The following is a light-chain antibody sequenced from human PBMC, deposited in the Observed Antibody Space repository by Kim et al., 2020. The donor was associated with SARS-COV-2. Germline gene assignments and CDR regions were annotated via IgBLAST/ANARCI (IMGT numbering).Light chain of an antibody. J-gene: IGKJ2*01. CDR2: GAS. Sequence: SVSPGERATLSCRASQSFSINLAWYQQKPGQAPRLLINGASTRATGIPARFSGSGSGTEFTLTNSSLQSEDFAVYYCQQYNNWPYTFGQGTKLEI. CDR1: QSFSIN. CDR3: QQYNNWPYT. V-gene: IGKV3-15*01.